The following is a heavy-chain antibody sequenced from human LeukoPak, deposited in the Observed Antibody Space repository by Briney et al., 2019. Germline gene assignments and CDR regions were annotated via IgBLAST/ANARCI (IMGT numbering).Heavy chain of an antibody. CDR3: ARATPHYSGYDFLDWFDP. J-gene: IGHJ5*02. V-gene: IGHV1-2*06. CDR2: INPNSGGT. D-gene: IGHD5-12*01. CDR1: GYTFTGYY. Sequence: ASVKVSRKASGYTFTGYYMHWVRQAPGQGLEWMGRINPNSGGTNYAQKFQGRVTMTRDTSISTAYMELSRLRSDDTAVYYCARATPHYSGYDFLDWFDPWGQGTLVTVSS.